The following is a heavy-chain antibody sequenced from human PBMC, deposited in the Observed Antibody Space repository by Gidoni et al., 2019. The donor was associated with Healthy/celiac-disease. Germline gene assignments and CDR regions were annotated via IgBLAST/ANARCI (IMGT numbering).Heavy chain of an antibody. J-gene: IGHJ3*02. V-gene: IGHV3-7*05. CDR1: GSTFSGYW. D-gene: IGHD3-22*01. Sequence: EVQLVESGGALVQPGGSLRLSCAASGSTFSGYWMSWVRQAPGKGLEWVANIKQDGSEKYYVDSVKGRFTISRDNAKNSLYLQMNSLRAEDTAVYYCARDLDSSGYYSGFDIWGQGTMVTVSS. CDR2: IKQDGSEK. CDR3: ARDLDSSGYYSGFDI.